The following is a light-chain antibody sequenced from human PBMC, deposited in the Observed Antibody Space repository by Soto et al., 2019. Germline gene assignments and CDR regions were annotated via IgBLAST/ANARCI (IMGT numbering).Light chain of an antibody. CDR2: DVS. CDR3: CAYKSASTPVV. J-gene: IGLJ3*02. CDR1: SSDVGYYNF. V-gene: IGLV2-14*03. Sequence: QSALTQPASVSGSPGQSITISCTGTSSDVGYYNFVSWYQQHPGKAPKLMIYDVSYRPSGVSSRFSGSKSGNTASLTISGLQAEDEGDYFCCAYKSASTPVVFGGGTKLTVL.